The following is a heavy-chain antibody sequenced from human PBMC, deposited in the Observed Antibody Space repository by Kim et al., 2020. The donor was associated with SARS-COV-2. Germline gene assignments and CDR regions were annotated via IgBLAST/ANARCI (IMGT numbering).Heavy chain of an antibody. J-gene: IGHJ6*02. CDR2: ISYDGSNK. D-gene: IGHD6-6*01. Sequence: GGSLRLSCAASGFTFSSYGMHWVRQAPGKGLEWVAVISYDGSNKYYADSVKGRFTISRDNSKNTLYLQMNSLRAEDTAVYYCAKGRVQPYYYYYYGMDVWGQGTTVTVSS. CDR3: AKGRVQPYYYYYYGMDV. CDR1: GFTFSSYG. V-gene: IGHV3-30*18.